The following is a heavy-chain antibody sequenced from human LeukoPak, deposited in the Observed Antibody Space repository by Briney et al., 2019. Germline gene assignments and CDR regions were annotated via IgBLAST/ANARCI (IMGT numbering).Heavy chain of an antibody. V-gene: IGHV3-20*04. D-gene: IGHD1-26*01. CDR3: ARGPSGSYRTEFDP. CDR1: GFTFDDYG. J-gene: IGHJ5*02. Sequence: GGSLRLSCAASGFTFDDYGMRWVRQAPGKGLEWVSGINWNGGSTGYADSVKGRFTISRDNAKNSLYLQMNSLRAEDTALYYCARGPSGSYRTEFDPWGQGTLVTVSS. CDR2: INWNGGST.